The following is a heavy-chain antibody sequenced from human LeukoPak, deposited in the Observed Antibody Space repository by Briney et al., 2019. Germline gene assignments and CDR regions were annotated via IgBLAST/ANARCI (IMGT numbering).Heavy chain of an antibody. CDR1: GFTFSSYG. Sequence: GGSLRLSCAASGFTFSSYGMHWVRQAPGKGLEWVAVIWYDGSNKYYADSVKGRFTISRDNSKNTLYLQMNSLRAEDTAVYYCARAGGSYYYYMDAWGKGTTVTVSS. V-gene: IGHV3-33*01. D-gene: IGHD2-15*01. CDR3: ARAGGSYYYYMDA. J-gene: IGHJ6*03. CDR2: IWYDGSNK.